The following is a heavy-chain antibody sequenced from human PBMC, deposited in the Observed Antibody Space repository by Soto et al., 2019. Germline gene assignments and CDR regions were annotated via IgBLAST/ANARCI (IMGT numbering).Heavy chain of an antibody. J-gene: IGHJ4*02. CDR3: ASTRGY. V-gene: IGHV3-7*03. D-gene: IGHD3-3*01. Sequence: EVLVVESGGGLVQPGGSLRLSCAVLGFTFSGGFWMKWVRQAPGKGLEWVATIKEDGRETYYVDSVKGRFTISRDSAKNSLYLQMNSLRVEDTAVYYCASTRGYWGQGTLVTVSS. CDR2: IKEDGRET. CDR1: GFTFSGGFW.